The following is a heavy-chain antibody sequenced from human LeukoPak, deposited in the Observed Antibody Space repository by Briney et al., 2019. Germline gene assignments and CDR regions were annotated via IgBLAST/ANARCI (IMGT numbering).Heavy chain of an antibody. J-gene: IGHJ5*02. CDR2: IQYDGTIK. Sequence: GGSLRLSCAASGFTFNTYGMHWVRQAPGKGLEWVAFIQYDGTIKYYGDSVKGRFTISRDNSKNTLYLQMNSLRPEDTAVYYREKDSGSGWYEAHFDPWGQGTLVTVSS. V-gene: IGHV3-30*02. CDR3: EKDSGSGWYEAHFDP. D-gene: IGHD6-19*01. CDR1: GFTFNTYG.